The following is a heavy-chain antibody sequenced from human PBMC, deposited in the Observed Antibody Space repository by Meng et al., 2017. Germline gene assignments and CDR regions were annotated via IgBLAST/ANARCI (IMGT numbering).Heavy chain of an antibody. Sequence: GESLKISCAASGFTFSSYAMSWVRQAPGKGLEWVSGIDGGGGSTWYADSVKGRFTISRDNSKNTLYLQMNSLRAEDTAVYYCAKDYYYVSGSHPIDYWGQGTLVTVSS. D-gene: IGHD3-10*01. CDR3: AKDYYYVSGSHPIDY. J-gene: IGHJ4*02. V-gene: IGHV3-23*01. CDR2: IDGGGGST. CDR1: GFTFSSYA.